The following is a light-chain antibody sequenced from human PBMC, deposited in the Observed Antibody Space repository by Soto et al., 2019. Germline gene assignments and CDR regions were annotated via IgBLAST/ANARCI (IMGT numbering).Light chain of an antibody. CDR2: KAY. Sequence: DSQIVLSPSPLSASLSDGVTITRPASQSLRGWLAWYQQKPGKAPKLLIYKAYTLESGVPPRFSGSGSGTEFTLTISSLQPDDSATYYCQQYNRYSRTFGQGTKVDI. CDR3: QQYNRYSRT. CDR1: QSLRGW. V-gene: IGKV1-5*03. J-gene: IGKJ1*01.